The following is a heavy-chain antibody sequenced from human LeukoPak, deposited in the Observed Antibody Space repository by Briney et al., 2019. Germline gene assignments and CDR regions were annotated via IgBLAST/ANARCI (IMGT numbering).Heavy chain of an antibody. V-gene: IGHV4-30-4*01. CDR1: GGSISSGDYY. D-gene: IGHD4-17*01. Sequence: PSETLSLTCTVSGGSISSGDYYWSWIRQPPGKGLEWIGYIYYSGSTYYNPSLKSRVTISVDTSKNQFSLKLSSVTAADTAVYYCARAYGDYVLFDYWGQGTLVTVSS. J-gene: IGHJ4*02. CDR3: ARAYGDYVLFDY. CDR2: IYYSGST.